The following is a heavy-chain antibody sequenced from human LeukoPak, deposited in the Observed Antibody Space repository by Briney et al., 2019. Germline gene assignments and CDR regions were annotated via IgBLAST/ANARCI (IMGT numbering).Heavy chain of an antibody. CDR1: GFTFSSYA. V-gene: IGHV3-30*04. D-gene: IGHD6-13*01. CDR2: ISYDGSNK. J-gene: IGHJ5*02. CDR3: ASSSRRSAKKVYNWFDP. Sequence: GRSLRLSCAASGFTFSSYAMHWVRQAPGKGLEWVAVISYDGSNKYYADSVKGRSTISRDNSKNTLYLQMNSLRAEDTAVYYCASSSRRSAKKVYNWFDPWGQGTLVTVSS.